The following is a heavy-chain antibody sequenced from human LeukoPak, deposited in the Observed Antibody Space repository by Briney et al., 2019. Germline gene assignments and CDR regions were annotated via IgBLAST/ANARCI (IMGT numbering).Heavy chain of an antibody. J-gene: IGHJ2*01. Sequence: ASVKVSCKASGYTFTSYYMHWVRQAPGQGLEWMGIINPSGGSTSYAQKFQGRVTMTRDTSTSTVYMELGSLRSEDTAVYYCARDRSGTGYFDLWGRGTLVTVSS. CDR3: ARDRSGTGYFDL. D-gene: IGHD1-1*01. CDR2: INPSGGST. CDR1: GYTFTSYY. V-gene: IGHV1-46*01.